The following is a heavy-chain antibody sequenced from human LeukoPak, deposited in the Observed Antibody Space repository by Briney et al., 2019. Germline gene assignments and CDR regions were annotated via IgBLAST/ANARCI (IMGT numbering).Heavy chain of an antibody. D-gene: IGHD3-16*01. CDR2: ISFDGSNK. Sequence: GGSLRLSCAASGFPFSSYGMHWVRQAPGKGLEWVAVISFDGSNKYYADSVKGRFTISRDNSKNTLYLQMNSLRAEDTAVYYCAREELGSSLGFDPWGQGTLVTVSS. CDR1: GFPFSSYG. J-gene: IGHJ5*02. CDR3: AREELGSSLGFDP. V-gene: IGHV3-30*03.